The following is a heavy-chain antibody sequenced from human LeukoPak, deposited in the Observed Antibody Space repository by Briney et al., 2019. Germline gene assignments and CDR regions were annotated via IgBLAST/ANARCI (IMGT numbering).Heavy chain of an antibody. V-gene: IGHV3-49*03. CDR3: TRLYGDYYYYYMDV. CDR1: GFTFGDYA. CDR2: IRSKAYGGTT. D-gene: IGHD4-17*01. J-gene: IGHJ6*03. Sequence: GGSLRLSCTASGFTFGDYAMSWFRQAPGKGLEWVGFIRSKAYGGTTEYAASVKGRFTISRDDSKSIAYLQMNSLKTEDTAVYYCTRLYGDYYYYYMDVWGKGTTVTVSS.